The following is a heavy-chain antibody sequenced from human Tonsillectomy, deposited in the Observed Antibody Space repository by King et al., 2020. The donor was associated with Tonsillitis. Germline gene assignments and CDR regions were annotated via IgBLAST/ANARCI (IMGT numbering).Heavy chain of an antibody. D-gene: IGHD5-18*01. J-gene: IGHJ5*02. V-gene: IGHV3-30*04. CDR3: ARVGYIYGLYNWFDH. CDR2: ISYDGSYK. Sequence: QLVQSGGGVVQPGRSLRLSCAASGFTFSTYALHWVRQAPGKGLEWVSVISYDGSYKYYADSVKGRFTISRDTSKNTLYLEMNSLRGEDTARYYCARVGYIYGLYNWFDHWGQGTLVSVSS. CDR1: GFTFSTYA.